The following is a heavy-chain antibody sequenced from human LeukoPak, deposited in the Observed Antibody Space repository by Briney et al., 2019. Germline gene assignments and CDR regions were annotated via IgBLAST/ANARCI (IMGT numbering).Heavy chain of an antibody. V-gene: IGHV1-18*01. Sequence: ASVKVSCKASGYTFTSYGISWVRQAPGQGLEWMGWISAYNGNTNYAQKLQGKVTMTTDTSTSTAYMELRSLRSDDTAVYYCARVPGVAAWGSGGRPLDYWGQGTLVTVSS. CDR2: ISAYNGNT. D-gene: IGHD3-16*01. J-gene: IGHJ4*02. CDR1: GYTFTSYG. CDR3: ARVPGVAAWGSGGRPLDY.